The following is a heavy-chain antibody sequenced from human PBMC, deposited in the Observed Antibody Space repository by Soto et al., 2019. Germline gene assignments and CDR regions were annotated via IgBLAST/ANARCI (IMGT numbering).Heavy chain of an antibody. V-gene: IGHV4-61*01. J-gene: IGHJ3*02. CDR1: GGSVSSGSYY. D-gene: IGHD2-15*01. Sequence: QVQLQESGPGLVKPSETLSLTCTVSGGSVSSGSYYWSWIRQPPGKGLEWIGYIYYSGSTNYNPSLKRRVTISVDTSKNQFSLKLSSVTAADTAVYYCARRFYCSGGSCYTDAFDIWGQGTMVTVSS. CDR2: IYYSGST. CDR3: ARRFYCSGGSCYTDAFDI.